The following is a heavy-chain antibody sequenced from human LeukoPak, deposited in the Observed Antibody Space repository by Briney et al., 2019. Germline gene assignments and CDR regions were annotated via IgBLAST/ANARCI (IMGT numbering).Heavy chain of an antibody. CDR2: IYYSGST. V-gene: IGHV4-39*01. CDR1: GDSISSSSYY. CDR3: ARHSNGGCTSTRCHIDY. D-gene: IGHD2-2*01. J-gene: IGHJ4*02. Sequence: PSETLSLTCTVSGDSISSSSYYWGWIRQPPGKGLEWIGTIYYSGSTYYNSSLKSRVTMSVDTSKNQFSLSLSSVTAADTAVYYCARHSNGGCTSTRCHIDYWGQGTLVTVSS.